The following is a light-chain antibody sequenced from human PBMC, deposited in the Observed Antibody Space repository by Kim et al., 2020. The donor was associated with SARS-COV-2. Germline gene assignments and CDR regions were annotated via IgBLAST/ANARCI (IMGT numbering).Light chain of an antibody. CDR3: QQYDSSPLT. CDR2: AAS. J-gene: IGKJ4*01. Sequence: SPGERATLSCRASQSVSSSYLAWYQQILGQAPRLLIYAASNRSTDIPDRFSGSGSGADFTLTISRLEPEDFAVYYCQQYDSSPLTFGGGTKGDIK. V-gene: IGKV3-20*01. CDR1: QSVSSSY.